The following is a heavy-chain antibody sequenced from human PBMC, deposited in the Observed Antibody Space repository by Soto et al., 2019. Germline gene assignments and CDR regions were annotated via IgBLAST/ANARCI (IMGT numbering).Heavy chain of an antibody. CDR2: ISYDGSNK. Sequence: PXESLRLSCAASGFTFSSYGMHWVRQAPGKGLEWVAVISYDGSNKYYADSVKGRFTISRDNSKNTLYLQMNSLRAEDTAVYYCAKDPLPYGLGFDYWGQGTLVTVSS. CDR1: GFTFSSYG. V-gene: IGHV3-30*18. D-gene: IGHD2-8*01. J-gene: IGHJ4*02. CDR3: AKDPLPYGLGFDY.